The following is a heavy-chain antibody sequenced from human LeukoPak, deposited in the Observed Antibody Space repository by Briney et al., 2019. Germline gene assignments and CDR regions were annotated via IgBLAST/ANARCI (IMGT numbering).Heavy chain of an antibody. CDR2: ISDGGGSR. CDR3: ANRGVVIRAVIIVGFHKEAYYFDY. V-gene: IGHV3-23*01. J-gene: IGHJ4*02. D-gene: IGHD3-10*01. Sequence: QTGGSLRLSCAVSGITLSNYGMSWVRQAPGKGLEWVAGISDGGGSRNYADSVKGRFTISRDNPKNTLYLQMNSLRAEDTAVYFCANRGVVIRAVIIVGFHKEAYYFDYWGQGALVTVSS. CDR1: GITLSNYG.